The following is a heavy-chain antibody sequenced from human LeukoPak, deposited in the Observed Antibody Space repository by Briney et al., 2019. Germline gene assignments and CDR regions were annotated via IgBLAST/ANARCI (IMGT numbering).Heavy chain of an antibody. CDR2: ISGSGGST. V-gene: IGHV3-23*01. J-gene: IGHJ6*02. Sequence: PGGSLRLSCVASGFTFSSYAMNWVRQAPGKGLEWVSAISGSGGSTYYAVSVRGRFTISRDNSKNTLYLQMNSLRAVDTALYYCATRDYYYYGMDVWGQGTTVTVSS. CDR1: GFTFSSYA. CDR3: ATRDYYYYGMDV.